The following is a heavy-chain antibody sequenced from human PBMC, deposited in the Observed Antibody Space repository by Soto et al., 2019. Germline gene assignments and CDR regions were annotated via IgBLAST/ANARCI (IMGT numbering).Heavy chain of an antibody. Sequence: QVQLVQSGAGVKKPGSSVKVSCKASGGTFSSYAISWVRQAPEQGLEWMGGIIPIFGTANYAQKFQGRVTITADESTSTAYMELSSLRSEDTAVYYCARAGPEHTAMEYWGQGTLVTVSS. D-gene: IGHD5-18*01. CDR1: GGTFSSYA. J-gene: IGHJ4*02. CDR3: ARAGPEHTAMEY. V-gene: IGHV1-69*01. CDR2: IIPIFGTA.